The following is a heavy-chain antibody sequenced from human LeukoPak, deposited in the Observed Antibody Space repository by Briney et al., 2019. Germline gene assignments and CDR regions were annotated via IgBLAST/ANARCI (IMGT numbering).Heavy chain of an antibody. D-gene: IGHD2-2*01. CDR3: ARDSCSSTSCYLVYYYMDV. J-gene: IGHJ6*03. CDR2: ISAYNGNT. V-gene: IGHV1-18*01. CDR1: GYTFTSCG. Sequence: ASVKVSCKASGYTFTSCGISWVRQAPGQGLEWMGWISAYNGNTNYAQKLQGRVTMTTDTSTSTAYMELRSLRSDDTAVYYCARDSCSSTSCYLVYYYMDVWGKGTTVTVSS.